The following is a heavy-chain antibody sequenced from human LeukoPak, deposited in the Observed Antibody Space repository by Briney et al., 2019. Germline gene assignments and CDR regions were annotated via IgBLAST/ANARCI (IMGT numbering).Heavy chain of an antibody. V-gene: IGHV3-30-3*01. Sequence: GRSLRLSCAASGFTFSSYAMHWVRQAPGKGLEWVAVISYDGSNKYYADSVKGRFTISRDNSKNTLYLQMNSLRAEDTAVYYRARGYDSSGYSRYFDYWGQGTLVTVSS. CDR3: ARGYDSSGYSRYFDY. CDR2: ISYDGSNK. D-gene: IGHD3-22*01. CDR1: GFTFSSYA. J-gene: IGHJ4*02.